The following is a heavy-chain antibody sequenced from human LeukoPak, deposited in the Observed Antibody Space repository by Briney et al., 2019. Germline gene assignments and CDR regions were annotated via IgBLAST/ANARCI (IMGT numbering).Heavy chain of an antibody. CDR1: GGTLSSCA. J-gene: IGHJ6*04. Sequence: SVKVSCKASGGTLSSCAISWVRQAPGQGLEWMGGVIPIFGTANYAQKFQGRVTITADKSTSTAYMELSSLRSEDTAVYYCVRDAYGSGSYGGLYGMDVWGKGTTVTVSS. CDR3: VRDAYGSGSYGGLYGMDV. V-gene: IGHV1-69*06. CDR2: VIPIFGTA. D-gene: IGHD3-10*01.